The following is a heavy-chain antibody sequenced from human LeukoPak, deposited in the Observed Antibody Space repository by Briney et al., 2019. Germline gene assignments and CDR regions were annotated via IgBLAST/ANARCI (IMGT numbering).Heavy chain of an antibody. V-gene: IGHV1-69*05. CDR3: ARGGGDCYRD. CDR1: GGTFSSYA. J-gene: IGHJ4*02. Sequence: ASVKVSCKASGGTFSSYAISWVRQAPGQGLEWMGRIIPMFGTANYAQKFQGRVTITTDESTSTTYMELSSLRSEDTAVYYCARGGGDCYRDWGQGTLVTVSS. D-gene: IGHD2-21*01. CDR2: IIPMFGTA.